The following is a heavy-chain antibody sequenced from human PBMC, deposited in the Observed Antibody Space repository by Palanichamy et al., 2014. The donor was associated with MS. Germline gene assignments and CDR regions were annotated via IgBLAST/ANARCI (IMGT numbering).Heavy chain of an antibody. D-gene: IGHD6-6*01. CDR3: ARQGNGVLWYSSSPRKFFEY. J-gene: IGHJ4*02. CDR2: IFYSGST. CDR1: GGSISSRSHY. Sequence: QLQLQESGPGLVKPSETLSLNCTVSGGSISSRSHYWGWIRQPPGKGLEWIGSIFYSGSTDYNPSLKSRVTISVDMSKNQFSLKLTSVTAADTAVYYCARQGNGVLWYSSSPRKFFEYWGQGTLVTVSS. V-gene: IGHV4-39*01.